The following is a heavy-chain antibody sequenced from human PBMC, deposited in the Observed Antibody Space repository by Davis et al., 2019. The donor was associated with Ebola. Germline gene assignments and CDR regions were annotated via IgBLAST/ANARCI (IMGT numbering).Heavy chain of an antibody. CDR2: IYGGGST. CDR3: VKGGWQQYFDY. V-gene: IGHV3-53*01. D-gene: IGHD6-13*01. CDR1: GFTVSSNY. J-gene: IGHJ4*02. Sequence: GGSLRFSCAVSGFTVSSNYMSWVRQAPGKGLEWVSVIYGGGSTYYADSVKGRFTISRDNSKNTLYLQMNSLRAEDTAVYYCVKGGWQQYFDYWGQGTLVTVSS.